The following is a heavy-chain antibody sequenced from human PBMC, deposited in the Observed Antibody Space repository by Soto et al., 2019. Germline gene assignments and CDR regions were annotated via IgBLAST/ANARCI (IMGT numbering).Heavy chain of an antibody. V-gene: IGHV3-21*01. D-gene: IGHD2-15*01. J-gene: IGHJ6*02. CDR3: VRCAVYCPPYGMDV. CDR1: GFTFSTYS. CDR2: ISGDSHYI. Sequence: GWSLRLSCAASGFTFSTYSMTWVRQTPGRGLEWVSSISGDSHYIFYADSVKGRFTISRDNAKNSLYLQMNSLSAEDTAVYYCVRCAVYCPPYGMDVWGLGATVTVSS.